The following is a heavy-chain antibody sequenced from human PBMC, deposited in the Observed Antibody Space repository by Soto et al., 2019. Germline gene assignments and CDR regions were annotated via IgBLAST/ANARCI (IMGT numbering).Heavy chain of an antibody. J-gene: IGHJ4*02. CDR1: GSTFSSYW. CDR2: IKQDGSEI. Sequence: EVQLVESGGGLVQPGGSRGLPFEASGSTFSSYWMSWVRQAPGKGLEWVANIKQDGSEIHYVDSVKGRFTISRDNTKNSLYLQMNSLRAEDTAVYYCARDLASTTIPNYWGQGTLVTVSS. D-gene: IGHD4-17*01. V-gene: IGHV3-7*04. CDR3: ARDLASTTIPNY.